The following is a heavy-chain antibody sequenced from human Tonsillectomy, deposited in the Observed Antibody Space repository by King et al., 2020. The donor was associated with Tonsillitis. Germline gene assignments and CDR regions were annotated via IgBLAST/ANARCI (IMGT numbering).Heavy chain of an antibody. J-gene: IGHJ4*02. CDR3: TRRSSL. V-gene: IGHV3-15*01. CDR2: IKTKDQGGAI. Sequence: VQLVESGGGLVKPGGSLRLSCATSGFTFSDAWMSWVRQPPGKGLEWVGRIKTKDQGGAIAYATAVEGRFSISRDDSKNTLYLQMNNLQPEDTAVYYCTRRSSLGGQGTLVTVSS. D-gene: IGHD6-13*01. CDR1: GFTFSDAW.